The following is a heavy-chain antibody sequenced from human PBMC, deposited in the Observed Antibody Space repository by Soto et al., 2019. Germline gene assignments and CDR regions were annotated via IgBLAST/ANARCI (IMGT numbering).Heavy chain of an antibody. J-gene: IGHJ3*02. CDR2: ISSSGSTI. D-gene: IGHD6-19*01. V-gene: IGHV3-11*01. CDR3: ARGTHIAVAADRDDAFDI. Sequence: QVQLVESGGGLVKPGGSLRLSCAASGFTFSDYYMSWIRQAPGKGREWVSYISSSGSTIYYADSVKGRFTISRDNAKNSLYLQMNSLRAEDTAVYYCARGTHIAVAADRDDAFDIWGQGTMVTVSS. CDR1: GFTFSDYY.